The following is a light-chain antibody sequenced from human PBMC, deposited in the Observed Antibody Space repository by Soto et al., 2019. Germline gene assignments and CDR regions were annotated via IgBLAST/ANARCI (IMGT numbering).Light chain of an antibody. CDR1: QGISSY. J-gene: IGKJ4*01. CDR3: QQLTSYPRLT. CDR2: AAS. V-gene: IGKV1-9*01. Sequence: IQLTHSPSSLSASVGDRVTITCRASQGISSYLAWYQQKPGKAPKLQIYAASTLQSGVPSRFSGSGSGTDFTLTISSLQPEDFATYYCQQLTSYPRLTFGGGTKVDIK.